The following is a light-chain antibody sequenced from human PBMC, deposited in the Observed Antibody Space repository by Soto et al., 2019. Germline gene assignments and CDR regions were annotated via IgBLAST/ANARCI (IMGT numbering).Light chain of an antibody. J-gene: IGKJ1*01. CDR2: GAS. CDR1: QSVSSGY. Sequence: ESVFTESRRTLSLSPGERATLSCRASQSVSSGYLAWYQQKPGQAPRLLIYGASSRATGIPDRFSGSGSGTDFTLTISRLEPEDFAVYYCQQYGSSWWTFGQGTKVDIK. V-gene: IGKV3-20*01. CDR3: QQYGSSWWT.